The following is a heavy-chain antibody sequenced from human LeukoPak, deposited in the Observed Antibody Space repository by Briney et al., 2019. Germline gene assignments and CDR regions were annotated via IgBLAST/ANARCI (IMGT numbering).Heavy chain of an antibody. V-gene: IGHV4-34*01. CDR1: GESFSGFY. CDR3: ARGGFGSGWSYFDY. D-gene: IGHD6-19*01. Sequence: SETLSLTCAVYGESFSGFYWSWIRQPPGKGLEWIGEINHSGSTSYNPSLKSRVTISVDTSKNQFSLKLNSVTAADTAVFYCARGGFGSGWSYFDYWGQGTLVTVSS. J-gene: IGHJ4*02. CDR2: INHSGST.